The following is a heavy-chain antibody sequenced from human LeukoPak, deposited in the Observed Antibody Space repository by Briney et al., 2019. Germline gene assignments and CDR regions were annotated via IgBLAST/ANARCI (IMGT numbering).Heavy chain of an antibody. Sequence: SGGSLRLSCATSGLTFRTTWMHWVRQAPGKGLMWVSRMNGEGTTIDYADSVKGRFTVSRDYAKNTLFLQMNNLRTEDTALYFCATARNFRFEYWGQGSLVLVSA. J-gene: IGHJ4*02. CDR2: MNGEGTTI. V-gene: IGHV3-74*01. CDR3: ATARNFRFEY. CDR1: GLTFRTTW. D-gene: IGHD1-7*01.